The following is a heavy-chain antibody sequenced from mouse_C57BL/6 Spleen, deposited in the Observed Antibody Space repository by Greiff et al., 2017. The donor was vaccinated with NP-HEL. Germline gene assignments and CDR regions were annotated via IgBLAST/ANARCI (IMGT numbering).Heavy chain of an antibody. CDR1: GYTFTSYW. D-gene: IGHD1-1*01. J-gene: IGHJ3*01. CDR2: INPSSGYT. Sequence: QVQLKESGAELAKPGASVKLSCKASGYTFTSYWMHWVKQRPGQGLEWIGYINPSSGYTKYNQKFKDKATLTADKSSSTAYMQLSSLTYEDSAVYYCARSGFDYYGSSYMFAYWGQGTLVTVSA. V-gene: IGHV1-7*01. CDR3: ARSGFDYYGSSYMFAY.